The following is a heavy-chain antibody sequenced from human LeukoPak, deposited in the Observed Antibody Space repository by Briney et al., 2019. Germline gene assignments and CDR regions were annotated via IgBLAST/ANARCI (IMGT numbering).Heavy chain of an antibody. V-gene: IGHV4-39*07. CDR2: IYYSGST. J-gene: IGHJ6*03. CDR1: GGSISSSSYY. Sequence: SETLSLTCTVSGGSISSSSYYWGWIRQPPGKGLEWIGSIYYSGSTYYNPSLKSRVTISVDTSKNQLSLKLSSVTAADTAVYYCARRLHGLWMASSYYYYMDVWGKGTTVTVSS. D-gene: IGHD4-11*01. CDR3: ARRLHGLWMASSYYYYMDV.